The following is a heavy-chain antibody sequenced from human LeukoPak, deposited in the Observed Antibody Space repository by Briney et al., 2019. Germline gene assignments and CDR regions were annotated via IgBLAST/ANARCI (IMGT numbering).Heavy chain of an antibody. CDR3: AKFIVVKPYYYYGIDV. Sequence: GGSLRLSCAASGFTFSSYWMTWVRQAPGKGLEWVASIKEDGSEKKYVDSVKGRFAISRDNAKTSVYLQINSLRAEDTAVYYCAKFIVVKPYYYYGIDVWGQGTTVTVSS. J-gene: IGHJ6*02. D-gene: IGHD3-22*01. CDR1: GFTFSSYW. V-gene: IGHV3-7*01. CDR2: IKEDGSEK.